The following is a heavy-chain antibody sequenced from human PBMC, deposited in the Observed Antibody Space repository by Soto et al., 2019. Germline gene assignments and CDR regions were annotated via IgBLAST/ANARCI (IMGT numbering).Heavy chain of an antibody. Sequence: GGSLRLSCAASGFTFSNYAFHWVRQAPGKGLEWVAVLSYDGNNIHYADSVKGRFTVPRDNSKNTLFLQMNRLRTEDTALYYCARGPIGDAAMVTNYFDYWGQGTLVTVSS. CDR2: LSYDGNNI. D-gene: IGHD5-18*01. V-gene: IGHV3-30-3*01. CDR1: GFTFSNYA. J-gene: IGHJ4*02. CDR3: ARGPIGDAAMVTNYFDY.